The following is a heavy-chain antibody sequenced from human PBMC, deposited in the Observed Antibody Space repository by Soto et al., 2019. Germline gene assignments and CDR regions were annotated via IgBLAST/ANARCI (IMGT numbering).Heavy chain of an antibody. Sequence: SETLSLTCTVSGGSISSGGYYWSWIRQHPGKGLEWIGYIYYSGSTYYNPSLKSRVTISVDTSKNQFSMKMSSVTAADTAVYYCARERGKFYYYDSSRYYYGAFDIWGQGTMVTV. V-gene: IGHV4-31*03. CDR2: IYYSGST. CDR3: ARERGKFYYYDSSRYYYGAFDI. J-gene: IGHJ3*02. D-gene: IGHD3-22*01. CDR1: GGSISSGGYY.